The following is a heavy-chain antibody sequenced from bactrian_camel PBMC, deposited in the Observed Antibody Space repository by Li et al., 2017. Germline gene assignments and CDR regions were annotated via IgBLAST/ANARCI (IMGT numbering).Heavy chain of an antibody. V-gene: IGHV3S53*01. D-gene: IGHD6*01. Sequence: HVQLVESGGDTVQVGGSLRLACSMSGSTYMQCMAWFREVPGKERERVARTVVAGNPTYLDSVRGRFTITQDRAKNTLYLQMDDSRPEDTAMYYCAAATVCSSARCCATISQSEYNSWGRGTQVTVS. J-gene: IGHJ4*01. CDR3: AAATVCSSARCCATISQSEYNS. CDR2: TVVAGNP. CDR1: GSTYMQC.